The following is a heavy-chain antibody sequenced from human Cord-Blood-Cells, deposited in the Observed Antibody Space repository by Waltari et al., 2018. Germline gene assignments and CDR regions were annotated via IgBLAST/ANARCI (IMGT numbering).Heavy chain of an antibody. J-gene: IGHJ4*02. CDR2: IYYSGST. D-gene: IGHD7-27*01. V-gene: IGHV4-39*07. Sequence: QLQLQESGPGLVKPSETLSLTCTVSGGSISSSSYYWGWIRQPPGKGLEWIGSIYYSGSTYSNPSLKSRVTISVDTSKNQFSLKLSSVTTADTAVYYCARLDGDRDYWGQGTLVTVSS. CDR1: GGSISSSSYY. CDR3: ARLDGDRDY.